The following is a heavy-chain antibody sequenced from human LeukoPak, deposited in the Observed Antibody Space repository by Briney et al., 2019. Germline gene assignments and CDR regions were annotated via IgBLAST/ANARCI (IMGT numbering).Heavy chain of an antibody. V-gene: IGHV3-9*01. D-gene: IGHD3-22*01. CDR3: AKASSSGYYLDY. CDR1: GFTFSSYW. CDR2: ISWNSGSI. J-gene: IGHJ4*02. Sequence: GGSLRLSCAASGFTFSSYWMHWVRQAPGKGLEWVSGISWNSGSIGYADSVKGRFTISRDNAKNSLYLQMNSLRAEDTALYYCAKASSSGYYLDYWGQGTLVTVSS.